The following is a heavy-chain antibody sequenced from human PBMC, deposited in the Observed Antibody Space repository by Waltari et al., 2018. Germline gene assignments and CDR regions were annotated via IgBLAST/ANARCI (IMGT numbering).Heavy chain of an antibody. CDR2: INPNSGDT. V-gene: IGHV1-2*02. CDR1: GYNFTAHH. CDR3: ARDREATYNVYYYYMDV. Sequence: QVQLVQSGAEVKEPGASVKVSCKASGYNFTAHHIQWSRQAPGQGLDWMGWINPNSGDTNNAQKCEGRVTMTRDPSISTAYMELSRLRSDDTAMYYCARDREATYNVYYYYMDVWGKGTTVTVSS. J-gene: IGHJ6*03. D-gene: IGHD1-1*01.